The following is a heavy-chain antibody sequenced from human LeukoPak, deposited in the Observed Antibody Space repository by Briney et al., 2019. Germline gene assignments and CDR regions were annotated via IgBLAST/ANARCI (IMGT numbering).Heavy chain of an antibody. CDR1: GFSFGSYG. J-gene: IGHJ4*02. D-gene: IGHD4-11*01. V-gene: IGHV3-30*18. CDR3: AKSKSPYPMDYIFDF. Sequence: GGSLRLSCAASGFSFGSYGMHWVRQAPGKGLEWVAVISNDGSITKYGDSVRGRFTISRDNSKNTLYVQMNSLRTDDAAVYYCAKSKSPYPMDYIFDFWGQGTRVTVSS. CDR2: ISNDGSIT.